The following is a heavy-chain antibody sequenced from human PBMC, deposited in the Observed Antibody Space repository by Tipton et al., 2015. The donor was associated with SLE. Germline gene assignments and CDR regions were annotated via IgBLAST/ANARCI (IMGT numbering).Heavy chain of an antibody. Sequence: TLSLTCTVSGGSISSSSYYWTWIRQPAGKGLEWIGSIHTSGSTNYNPSLKSRVTISVDTSKNQFSLRLSSVTAADTAVYFCARSPTRDFHFDYWGQGTLVTVSA. J-gene: IGHJ4*02. CDR2: IHTSGST. D-gene: IGHD3-10*01. CDR1: GGSISSSSYY. V-gene: IGHV4-61*02. CDR3: ARSPTRDFHFDY.